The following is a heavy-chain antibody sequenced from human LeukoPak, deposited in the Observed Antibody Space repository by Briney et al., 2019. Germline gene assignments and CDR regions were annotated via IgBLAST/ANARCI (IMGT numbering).Heavy chain of an antibody. J-gene: IGHJ3*02. Sequence: SETLSLTCTVSGGSISSGDYYWSWIRQSPGKGLEWIGYIYYSGSTYYNPSLKSRVTISVDTSKNQFSLKLSSVTAADTAVYYCARAVTDAFDIWGQGTMVTVSS. D-gene: IGHD3-16*02. CDR3: ARAVTDAFDI. CDR1: GGSISSGDYY. CDR2: IYYSGST. V-gene: IGHV4-30-4*01.